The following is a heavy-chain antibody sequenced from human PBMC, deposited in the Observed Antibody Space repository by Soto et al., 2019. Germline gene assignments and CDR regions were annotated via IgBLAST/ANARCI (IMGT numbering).Heavy chain of an antibody. D-gene: IGHD4-17*01. Sequence: QVQLVESGGGVVQPGRSLRLSCAASGFTFSSYGMHWVRQAPGKGLEWVAVISYDGSNKYYADSVKGRFTISRDNSKNTLYLQMNSLRAEDTAVYYCAKVTTLTTVSALHYYYYGMDVWGQGTTVTVSS. CDR2: ISYDGSNK. CDR1: GFTFSSYG. CDR3: AKVTTLTTVSALHYYYYGMDV. V-gene: IGHV3-30*18. J-gene: IGHJ6*02.